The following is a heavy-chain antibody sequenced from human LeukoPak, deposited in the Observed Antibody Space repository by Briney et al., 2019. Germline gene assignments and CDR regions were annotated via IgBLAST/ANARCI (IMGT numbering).Heavy chain of an antibody. V-gene: IGHV4-39*07. CDR3: ARGLWMAAAGTMAFDY. J-gene: IGHJ4*02. CDR2: IYYSGNT. CDR1: GGSISSSSHY. Sequence: SETLSLTCTVSGGSISSSSHYWAWIRQPPGKGLEWIANIYYSGNTYYNPSLKSRVTISVDMSKNQFSPRVGSLTAADTAVYYCARGLWMAAAGTMAFDYWGQGTLVAVSS. D-gene: IGHD6-13*01.